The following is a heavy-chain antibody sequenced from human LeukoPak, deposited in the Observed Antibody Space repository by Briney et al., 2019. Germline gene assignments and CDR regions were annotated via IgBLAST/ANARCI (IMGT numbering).Heavy chain of an antibody. D-gene: IGHD3-22*01. CDR2: IIPIFGTA. CDR3: ARPTIVVITRDYYGMDV. J-gene: IGHJ6*02. V-gene: IGHV1-69*13. CDR1: GGTFSSYA. Sequence: SVKVSCKASGGTFSSYAISWVRQAPGQGLEWMGGIIPIFGTANYAQKFQGRVTITADESTSTAYMKLSSLRSEDTAVYYCARPTIVVITRDYYGMDVWGQGTTATVSS.